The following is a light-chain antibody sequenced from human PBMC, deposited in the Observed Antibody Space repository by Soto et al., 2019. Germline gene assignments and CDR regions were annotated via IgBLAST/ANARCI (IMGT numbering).Light chain of an antibody. Sequence: QSALTQPASVSGSPGQSITISCTGTSSDVGGYNYVSWHQQHPGKAHQLMIFEVSYRPSGVSDRFSCYKSGNTASLTISGLHADDEAYYYCSSNKRLSLYVFGTGTKLTVL. CDR3: SSNKRLSLYV. CDR1: SSDVGGYNY. CDR2: EVS. J-gene: IGLJ1*01. V-gene: IGLV2-14*01.